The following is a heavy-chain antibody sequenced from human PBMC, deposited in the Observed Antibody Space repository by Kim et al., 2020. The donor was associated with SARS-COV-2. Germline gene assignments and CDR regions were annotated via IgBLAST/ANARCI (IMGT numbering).Heavy chain of an antibody. CDR3: ARDRASSSWTFYYYYGM. D-gene: IGHD6-13*01. Sequence: GGSLRLSCAASGFTFSSYAMHWVRQAPGKGLEWVAVISYDGSNKYYADSVKGRFTISRDNSKNTLYLQMNSLRAEDTAVYYCARDRASSSWTFYYYYGM. V-gene: IGHV3-30-3*01. CDR1: GFTFSSYA. CDR2: ISYDGSNK. J-gene: IGHJ6*01.